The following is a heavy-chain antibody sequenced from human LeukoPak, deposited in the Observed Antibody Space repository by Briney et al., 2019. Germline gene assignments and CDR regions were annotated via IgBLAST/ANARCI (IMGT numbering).Heavy chain of an antibody. Sequence: GGSLRLSCAASGFTFSGSAMHWVRQASGKGLEWVGRIRSKANSYATAYAASVKGRSTISRDDSKNTAYLQMNSLKTEDTAVYYCTRGSGYYGYWGQGTLVTVSS. CDR2: IRSKANSYAT. D-gene: IGHD3-3*01. V-gene: IGHV3-73*01. CDR1: GFTFSGSA. J-gene: IGHJ4*02. CDR3: TRGSGYYGY.